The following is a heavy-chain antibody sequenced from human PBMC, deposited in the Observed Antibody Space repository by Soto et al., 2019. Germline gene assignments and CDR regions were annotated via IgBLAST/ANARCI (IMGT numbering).Heavy chain of an antibody. CDR3: YVSTMVRGVPFDY. Sequence: HPGGSLRLSCAASGFTFSSYGMHWVRQAPGKGLEWVAVIRYDGSNEYYADSVKGRFTISRDNSKNTLYLQMNSLRAEDTALYYCYVSTMVRGVPFDYWGQGTLVTVSS. V-gene: IGHV3-33*01. D-gene: IGHD3-10*01. J-gene: IGHJ4*02. CDR2: IRYDGSNE. CDR1: GFTFSSYG.